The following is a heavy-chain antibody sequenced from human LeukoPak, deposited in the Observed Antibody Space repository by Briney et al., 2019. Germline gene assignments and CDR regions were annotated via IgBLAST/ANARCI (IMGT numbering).Heavy chain of an antibody. Sequence: PGVSLRLSCAAYGFNFSEAWMTWVRQTPGKGLEWVGLLKSKNDGGTTFYPAPLKGRFIISRDDSKNLFYLEMNSLKIDDTAVYFCLANLDFWGQGSLVTVSA. J-gene: IGHJ4*02. CDR2: LKSKNDGGTT. CDR3: LANLDF. V-gene: IGHV3-15*01. CDR1: GFNFSEAW.